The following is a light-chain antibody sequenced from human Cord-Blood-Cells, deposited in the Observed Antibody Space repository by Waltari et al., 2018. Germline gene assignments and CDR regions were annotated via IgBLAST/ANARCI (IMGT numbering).Light chain of an antibody. Sequence: QSALTQPASVSGSPGQPITISCTGTSSDVGSYNLVSWYQQHPGKAPKLMIYEGSKRPAGVSTRFSGSKSGNTASLTISGLQAEDEADYYCCSYAGSSTDVVFGGGTKLTVL. J-gene: IGLJ2*01. CDR2: EGS. V-gene: IGLV2-23*01. CDR1: SSDVGSYNL. CDR3: CSYAGSSTDVV.